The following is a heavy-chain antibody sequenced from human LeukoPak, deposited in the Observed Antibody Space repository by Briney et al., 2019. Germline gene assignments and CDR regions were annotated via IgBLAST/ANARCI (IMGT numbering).Heavy chain of an antibody. CDR1: GFTFSSYE. CDR3: ARYDSSGYYYYYYGMDV. Sequence: GGSLRLSCAASGFTFSSYEMNWVRQAPGKGLEWVSYIRSSGSTIYYADSVKGRFTISRDNAKNSLYLQMNSLRAEDTAVYYCARYDSSGYYYYYYGMDVWGQGTTVTVSS. CDR2: IRSSGSTI. D-gene: IGHD3-22*01. J-gene: IGHJ6*02. V-gene: IGHV3-48*03.